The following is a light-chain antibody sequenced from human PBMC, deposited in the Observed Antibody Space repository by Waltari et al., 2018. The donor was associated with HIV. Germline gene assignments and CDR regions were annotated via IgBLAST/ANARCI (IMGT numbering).Light chain of an antibody. CDR2: AAS. J-gene: IGKJ4*01. V-gene: IGKV1-39*01. CDR3: QESYIIPLT. Sequence: DIQMTQSPSSLSASVEHRVTITCRASQSISSYLNWYQQKPGKAPKLLIYAASSLQSGVPSRFSGSGSGTDFTLTISSLQPEDFATYYCQESYIIPLTFGGGTKVEIK. CDR1: QSISSY.